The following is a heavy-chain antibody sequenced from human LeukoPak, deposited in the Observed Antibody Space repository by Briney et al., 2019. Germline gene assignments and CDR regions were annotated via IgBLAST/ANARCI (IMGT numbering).Heavy chain of an antibody. CDR2: ISYDGSNK. D-gene: IGHD6-19*01. CDR1: GFTFSSYA. J-gene: IGHJ4*02. CDR3: ARGPAGIAVAGALDY. V-gene: IGHV3-30*04. Sequence: GGSLRLSCAASGFTFSSYAVHWVRQAPGKGLEWVAVISYDGSNKYYADSVKGRFTISRDNSKNTLYLQMNSLRAEDTAVYYCARGPAGIAVAGALDYWGQGTLVTVSS.